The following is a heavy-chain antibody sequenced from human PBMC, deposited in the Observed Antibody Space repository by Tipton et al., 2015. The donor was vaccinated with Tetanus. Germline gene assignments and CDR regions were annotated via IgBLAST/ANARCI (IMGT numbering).Heavy chain of an antibody. D-gene: IGHD4-11*01. Sequence: VQLVQSGAELKKPGSSVKVSCKDSGGNFYSFAIIWVRQAPGQGLEWMGIINPSGGSTSYAQKFQGRVTMTRDTSTSTVYMELRSLRSEDTAVYYCARGPTVTTAHYYYGMDVWGQGTTVTVSS. J-gene: IGHJ6*02. CDR2: INPSGGST. CDR1: GGNFYSFA. CDR3: ARGPTVTTAHYYYGMDV. V-gene: IGHV1-46*02.